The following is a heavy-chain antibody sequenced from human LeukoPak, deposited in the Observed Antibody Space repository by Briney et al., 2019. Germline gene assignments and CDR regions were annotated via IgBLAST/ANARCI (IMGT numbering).Heavy chain of an antibody. CDR2: INSDGSSI. CDR1: GFTFSSYW. Sequence: GGSLRLSCAASGFTFSSYWMHWVRQAPGKGLMWVSRINSDGSSITYADSVKGRFTISRDNAKNTLYLQMNSLRAEDTAVYYCACSRTFDYWGQGTLVTVSS. V-gene: IGHV3-74*01. D-gene: IGHD3-10*02. J-gene: IGHJ4*02. CDR3: ACSRTFDY.